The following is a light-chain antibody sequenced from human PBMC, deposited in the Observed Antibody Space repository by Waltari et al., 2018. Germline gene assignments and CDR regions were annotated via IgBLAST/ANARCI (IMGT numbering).Light chain of an antibody. CDR3: MQARQTPWT. Sequence: DIVMTQSPLTLSVTPGEPASLSCRSSQSLLHGSGNTFLDWYLQKPGHSPQLLIYLVSNRASGVPDRFSGSGSGTDFTLKISRVEAEDVGVYFCMQARQTPWTFGQGTKVEIK. CDR1: QSLLHGSGNTF. CDR2: LVS. J-gene: IGKJ1*01. V-gene: IGKV2-28*01.